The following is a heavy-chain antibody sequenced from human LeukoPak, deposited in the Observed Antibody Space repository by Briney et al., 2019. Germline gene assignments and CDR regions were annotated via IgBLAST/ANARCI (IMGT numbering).Heavy chain of an antibody. V-gene: IGHV3-9*01. CDR3: AKDRGALIAVADY. D-gene: IGHD6-19*01. CDR2: ITWNSGTI. J-gene: IGHJ4*02. Sequence: QPGRSLKPSCAASGFTFDDYAMHWVRQAPGKGLEWVSSITWNSGTIGYADSVKGRFTISRDNAKNSLYLQMNSLRPEDTALYYCAKDRGALIAVADYWGQGTLVTVSS. CDR1: GFTFDDYA.